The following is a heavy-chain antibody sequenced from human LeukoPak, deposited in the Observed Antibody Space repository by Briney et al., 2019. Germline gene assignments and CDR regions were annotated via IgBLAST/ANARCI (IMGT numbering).Heavy chain of an antibody. Sequence: PGGSLRLSCAASGFTFSSYSMNWVRQAPGKGLEWVSSISSSSSYIYYADSVKGRFTISRDNAKNSLYLQMNSLRAEDTAVYYCARRGVAGRAFDIWGQGTMVTVSS. CDR3: ARRGVAGRAFDI. D-gene: IGHD6-19*01. V-gene: IGHV3-21*01. J-gene: IGHJ3*02. CDR1: GFTFSSYS. CDR2: ISSSSSYI.